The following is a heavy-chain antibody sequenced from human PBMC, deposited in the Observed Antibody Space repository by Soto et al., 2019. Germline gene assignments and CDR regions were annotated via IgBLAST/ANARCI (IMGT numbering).Heavy chain of an antibody. V-gene: IGHV3-30-3*01. CDR2: ISYDGSNK. Sequence: QVQLVESGGGVVQPGRSLRLSCAASGFTFSSYAMHWVRQAPGKGLEWVAVISYDGSNKYYADSVKGRFTISRDNSKNTLYLQMNSLRAEDTAVYYCARHYGSGSYWDYWGQGTLVTVSS. D-gene: IGHD3-10*01. J-gene: IGHJ4*02. CDR1: GFTFSSYA. CDR3: ARHYGSGSYWDY.